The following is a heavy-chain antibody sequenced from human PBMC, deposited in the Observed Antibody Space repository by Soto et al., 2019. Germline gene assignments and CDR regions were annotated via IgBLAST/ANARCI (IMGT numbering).Heavy chain of an antibody. J-gene: IGHJ4*02. Sequence: QVQLQESGPGLVKPSETLSLTCAVSGASVSSVGYYWDWIRQPPGKGLAWIGSIYYTGSTYYSPSLKSRVTISIDTSTNQLSLTLSSVTAADTALFYCARRKGYNWNGENYFAYWGQGMLVSVSS. V-gene: IGHV4-39*01. D-gene: IGHD1-1*01. CDR2: IYYTGST. CDR3: ARRKGYNWNGENYFAY. CDR1: GASVSSVGYY.